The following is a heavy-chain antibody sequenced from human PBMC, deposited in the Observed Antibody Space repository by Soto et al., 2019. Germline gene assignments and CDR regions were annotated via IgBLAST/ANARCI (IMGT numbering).Heavy chain of an antibody. Sequence: ASVKVSCKASGYTFTGYYMHWVRQAPGQGLEWMGWINPNSGGTNYAQKFQGRVTMTRDTSISTAYMELSRLRSDDTAVYYCASAPGYSSSWIFDYWGQGTLVTVSS. CDR2: INPNSGGT. D-gene: IGHD6-13*01. CDR1: GYTFTGYY. J-gene: IGHJ4*02. V-gene: IGHV1-2*02. CDR3: ASAPGYSSSWIFDY.